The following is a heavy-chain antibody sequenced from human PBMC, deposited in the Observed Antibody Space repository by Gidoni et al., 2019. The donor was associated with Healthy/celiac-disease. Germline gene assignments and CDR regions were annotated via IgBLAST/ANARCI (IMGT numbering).Heavy chain of an antibody. Sequence: QVQLVESGGGVVQPGRSLRLSCAASVFTFSSYGLHWVRQAPGKGPEWVAVIWYDGSNKYYADSVKGRFTISRDNSKNTLYLQMNSLRAEDTAVYYCARVTGERYSYGPRLYYYYGMDVWGQGTTVTVSS. CDR3: ARVTGERYSYGPRLYYYYGMDV. J-gene: IGHJ6*02. V-gene: IGHV3-33*01. CDR2: IWYDGSNK. CDR1: VFTFSSYG. D-gene: IGHD5-18*01.